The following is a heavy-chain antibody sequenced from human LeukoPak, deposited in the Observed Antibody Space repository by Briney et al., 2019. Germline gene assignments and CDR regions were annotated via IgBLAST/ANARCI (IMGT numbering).Heavy chain of an antibody. CDR3: AREERTFGVVIDY. Sequence: GGSLRLSCAASGFTFSSYAMHWVRQAPGKGLEGVAVISYDGSNKYYADSVKGRFTISRDNSKNTLYLQMNSLRAEDTAVYYCAREERTFGVVIDYWGQGTLVTVSS. J-gene: IGHJ4*02. D-gene: IGHD3-3*01. CDR1: GFTFSSYA. V-gene: IGHV3-30*01. CDR2: ISYDGSNK.